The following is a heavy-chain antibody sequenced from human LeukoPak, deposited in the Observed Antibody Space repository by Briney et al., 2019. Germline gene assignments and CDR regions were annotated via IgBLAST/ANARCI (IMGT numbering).Heavy chain of an antibody. D-gene: IGHD3-22*01. CDR3: ARHIDSSGYYYDY. J-gene: IGHJ4*02. V-gene: IGHV4-30-2*01. Sequence: SETLSLTCAVSGGSISRGGYSWSWIRQPPGKGLEWIGYIYHSGSTYYNPSLKSRVTISVDRSKNQFSLKLSSVTAADTAVYYCARHIDSSGYYYDYWGQGTLVTVSS. CDR2: IYHSGST. CDR1: GGSISRGGYS.